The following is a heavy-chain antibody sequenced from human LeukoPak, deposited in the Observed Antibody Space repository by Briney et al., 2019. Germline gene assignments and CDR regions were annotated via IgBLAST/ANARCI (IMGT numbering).Heavy chain of an antibody. J-gene: IGHJ4*02. D-gene: IGHD4-17*01. CDR3: ARGDDDYVRYFDY. CDR1: GFNFSSYG. Sequence: TGGSLRLSCAASGFNFSSYGMHWVRQAPGKGLEWVSYISSGSSTRCYGDSVKGRFTISRDNAKNSLYLQMNSLRDEDTAVYYCARGDDDYVRYFDYWGQGTLVAVSS. V-gene: IGHV3-48*02. CDR2: ISSGSSTR.